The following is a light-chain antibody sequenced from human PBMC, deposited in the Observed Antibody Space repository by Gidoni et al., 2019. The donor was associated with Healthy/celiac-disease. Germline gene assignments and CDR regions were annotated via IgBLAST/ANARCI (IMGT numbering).Light chain of an antibody. V-gene: IGLV2-11*01. CDR1: SSDVGGYNY. CDR3: SSYAGSYTFGVV. CDR2: DVS. J-gene: IGLJ2*01. Sequence: QPALTQPRSVSGSPGQPVPISCTGTSSDVGGYNYVSWYQQHPGKAPKLMIYDVSKRPSGVPDRFSGSKSGNTASLTISGLQAEDESDYYCSSYAGSYTFGVVFGGGTKLTVL.